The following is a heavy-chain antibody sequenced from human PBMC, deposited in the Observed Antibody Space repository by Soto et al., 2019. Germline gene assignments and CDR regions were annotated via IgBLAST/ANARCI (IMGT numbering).Heavy chain of an antibody. Sequence: ASVKVSCKASGYTFTSYGISRVRQAPGQGLEWMGWISAYNGNTNYAQKLQGRVTMTTDTSTSTAYMELRSLRSDDTAVYYCARDLRITMARGVIITSGYWGQGTLVTVSS. V-gene: IGHV1-18*01. D-gene: IGHD3-10*01. J-gene: IGHJ4*02. CDR2: ISAYNGNT. CDR3: ARDLRITMARGVIITSGY. CDR1: GYTFTSYG.